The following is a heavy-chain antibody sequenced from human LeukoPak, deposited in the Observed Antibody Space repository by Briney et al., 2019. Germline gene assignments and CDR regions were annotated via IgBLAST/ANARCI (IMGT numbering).Heavy chain of an antibody. CDR3: ARALFGELLSEPLFDY. V-gene: IGHV3-23*01. CDR2: ISDSGGSA. CDR1: GFTFSSYA. Sequence: PGGSLRLSCAASGFTFSSYAMSWFRQAPGKGLQWVSAISDSGGSAYYADSVKGRFTISRDNSKNTLYLQMNSLRAEDTAVYYCARALFGELLSEPLFDYWGQGTLVTVSS. D-gene: IGHD3-10*02. J-gene: IGHJ4*02.